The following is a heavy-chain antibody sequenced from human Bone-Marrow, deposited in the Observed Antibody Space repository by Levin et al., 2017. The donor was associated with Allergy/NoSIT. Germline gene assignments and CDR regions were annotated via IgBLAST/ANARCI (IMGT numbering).Heavy chain of an antibody. Sequence: GESLKISCAASGLTLRNHVMHWVRQTPGKGLEWVAIISPDGSNKFYADSVKGRFTISRDSSKNTLFLQMHDVRPEDAAIYYCVGGYDPFDYWGQGTLVTVS. D-gene: IGHD5-12*01. CDR3: VGGYDPFDY. V-gene: IGHV3-30-3*01. J-gene: IGHJ4*02. CDR1: GLTLRNHV. CDR2: ISPDGSNK.